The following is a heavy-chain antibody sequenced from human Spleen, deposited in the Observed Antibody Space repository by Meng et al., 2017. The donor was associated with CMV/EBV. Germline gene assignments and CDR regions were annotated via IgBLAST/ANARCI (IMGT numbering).Heavy chain of an antibody. J-gene: IGHJ4*02. CDR1: GFTFSSYA. Sequence: GGSLRLSCAASGFTFSSYAMSWVRQAPGKGLEWVSAISGSGENTYYADSVKGRFTISRDNSKNTLYLRMHSLTAEDTAVYYCAKHSWRAAAVPYYFDYWGRGTLVTVSS. D-gene: IGHD6-13*01. CDR3: AKHSWRAAAVPYYFDY. CDR2: ISGSGENT. V-gene: IGHV3-23*01.